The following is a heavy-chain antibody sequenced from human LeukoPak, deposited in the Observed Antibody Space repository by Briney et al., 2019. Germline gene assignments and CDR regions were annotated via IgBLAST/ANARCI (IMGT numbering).Heavy chain of an antibody. CDR1: GGSISRYY. Sequence: SETLSFTCTVSGGSISRYYWSWIRQPPGKGLEWMGYIYYSGSTYYNPSLKSRVTISVDTSKNQFSLKLSSVTAADTAVYYCARNLYYYGSGSYSYYFDYWGQGTLVTVSS. CDR3: ARNLYYYGSGSYSYYFDY. V-gene: IGHV4-59*12. J-gene: IGHJ4*02. D-gene: IGHD3-10*01. CDR2: IYYSGST.